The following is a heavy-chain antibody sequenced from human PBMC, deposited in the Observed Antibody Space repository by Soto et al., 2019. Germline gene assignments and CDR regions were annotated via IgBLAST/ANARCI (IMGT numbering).Heavy chain of an antibody. Sequence: PGESLKISCAASGFTFSNHDIHWVRQAPGKGLEWVALISYDGSKTSYGDSVKGRFTISRDNSKNTLYLQMNSLRAEDTAVYYCAKETQYYYGTGSYPYDAFDVWGQGTLVTVSS. V-gene: IGHV3-30*18. J-gene: IGHJ3*01. CDR3: AKETQYYYGTGSYPYDAFDV. D-gene: IGHD3-10*01. CDR2: ISYDGSKT. CDR1: GFTFSNHD.